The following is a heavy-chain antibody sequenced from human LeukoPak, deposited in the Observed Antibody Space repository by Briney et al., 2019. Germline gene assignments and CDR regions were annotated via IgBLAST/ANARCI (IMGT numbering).Heavy chain of an antibody. V-gene: IGHV3-7*01. CDR3: ARDSSSGASFDY. J-gene: IGHJ4*02. D-gene: IGHD6-13*01. CDR2: IKQDGSGK. CDR1: GFTFSNYW. Sequence: PGGSLRLSCAASGFTFSNYWMSWVRQAPGKGLEWVANIKQDGSGKYYVDSVKGRFTISRDNAKNSLYLQMNTLRAEDTAVYYCARDSSSGASFDYWGQGTLVTVSS.